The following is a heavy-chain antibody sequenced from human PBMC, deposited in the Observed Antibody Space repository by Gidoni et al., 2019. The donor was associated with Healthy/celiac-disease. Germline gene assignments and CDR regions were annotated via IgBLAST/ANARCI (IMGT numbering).Heavy chain of an antibody. J-gene: IGHJ5*02. V-gene: IGHV1-69*01. Sequence: QVQLVQSGAEVKKPGSSVKVSCKAPGGTFSSYAISWVRQAPGQGLEWRGGIIPIFVTANYAQKFQGRVTITADESTSTAYMELSSLRSEDTAVYYCAFGGPNSSGYVSWFDPWGQGTLVTVSS. CDR3: AFGGPNSSGYVSWFDP. D-gene: IGHD3-22*01. CDR2: IIPIFVTA. CDR1: GGTFSSYA.